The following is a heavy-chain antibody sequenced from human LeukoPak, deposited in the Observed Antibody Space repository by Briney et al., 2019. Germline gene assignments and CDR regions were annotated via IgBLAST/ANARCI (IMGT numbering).Heavy chain of an antibody. D-gene: IGHD4-23*01. V-gene: IGHV3-30*03. CDR2: ISYDGSNK. Sequence: GGSLRLSCAASGFSFSSYGMHWVRQAPGKGLEWVAVISYDGSNKYSAESVKGRFTISRDNSKNTLFLQMNSLRPEDTAVYYCAADYGGYYYGMDVWGQGTTVTVSS. CDR3: AADYGGYYYGMDV. J-gene: IGHJ6*02. CDR1: GFSFSSYG.